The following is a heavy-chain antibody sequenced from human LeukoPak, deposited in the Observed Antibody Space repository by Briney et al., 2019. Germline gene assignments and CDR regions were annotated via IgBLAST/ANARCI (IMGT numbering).Heavy chain of an antibody. CDR3: ARGVWSSRGMQYSFHS. J-gene: IGHJ4*02. D-gene: IGHD2-8*01. Sequence: ASVTVSCKASGYTFSIYAMQWVRQAPGQRLEWMGWINAGNGNTKYSQKSQGRVTITRDTSASTAYMELSSLRSEETALYYCARGVWSSRGMQYSFHSWGQGTLVTVSS. V-gene: IGHV1-3*01. CDR1: GYTFSIYA. CDR2: INAGNGNT.